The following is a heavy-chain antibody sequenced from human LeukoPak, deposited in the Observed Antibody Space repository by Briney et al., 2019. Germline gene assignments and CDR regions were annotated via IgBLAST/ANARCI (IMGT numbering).Heavy chain of an antibody. J-gene: IGHJ4*02. CDR1: GFGFSSDW. CDR2: IKEDGSAT. V-gene: IGHV3-7*01. D-gene: IGHD3-22*01. Sequence: PGGSLRFSCVASGFGFSSDWMTWVRQAPGKGLEWVANIKEDGSATYYADSVKGRFIISRDNAKNSLYLQMNSLRVKDTAVYFCARDHNDGYNFYWGQGAVVTVSS. CDR3: ARDHNDGYNFY.